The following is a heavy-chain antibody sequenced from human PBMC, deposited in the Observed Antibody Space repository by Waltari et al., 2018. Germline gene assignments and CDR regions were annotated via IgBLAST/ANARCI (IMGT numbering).Heavy chain of an antibody. Sequence: QVQLQESGPGLVKPSETLSLTCTVSGGSISSYYWSWIRQPPGKGLEWIGYIYYSGSTNYNPSLKSRVTISVDTSKNQFSLKLSSVTAADTAVYYCARVTFQLPRYSRPGDYYYGMDVWGQGTTVTVSS. CDR3: ARVTFQLPRYSRPGDYYYGMDV. CDR1: GGSISSYY. CDR2: IYYSGST. V-gene: IGHV4-59*01. J-gene: IGHJ6*02. D-gene: IGHD2-2*01.